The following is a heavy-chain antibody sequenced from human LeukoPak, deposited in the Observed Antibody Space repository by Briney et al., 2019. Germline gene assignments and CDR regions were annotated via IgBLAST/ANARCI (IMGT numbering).Heavy chain of an antibody. CDR1: GFTFSSYA. CDR3: ARDLCDSSGYRFDY. Sequence: GGSLRLSCAASGFTFSSYAMHWVRQAPGKGLEWVAVISYDGSNKYYADSVKGRFTISRDNSKNTLYLQMNSLRVEDTAVYYCARDLCDSSGYRFDYWGQGTLVTVSS. D-gene: IGHD3-22*01. CDR2: ISYDGSNK. J-gene: IGHJ4*02. V-gene: IGHV3-30-3*01.